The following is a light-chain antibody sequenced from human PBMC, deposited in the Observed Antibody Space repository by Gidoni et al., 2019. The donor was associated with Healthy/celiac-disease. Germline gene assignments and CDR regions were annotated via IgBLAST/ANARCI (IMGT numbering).Light chain of an antibody. Sequence: DIQMTQSPSTLSASVGDRVTITCRASQSISTWLAWYQQQPGKAPKLLIYKASSLESGVPSRFSGSGSGTEFTLTITSLQDDDFATYYCQQYNGYSWTFGQXTKVEIK. CDR3: QQYNGYSWT. V-gene: IGKV1-5*03. CDR2: KAS. J-gene: IGKJ1*01. CDR1: QSISTW.